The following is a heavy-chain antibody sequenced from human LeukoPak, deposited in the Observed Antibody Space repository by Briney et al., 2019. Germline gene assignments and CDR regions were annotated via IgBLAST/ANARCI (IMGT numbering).Heavy chain of an antibody. CDR2: ISPSGGST. CDR1: GYTFTGYY. V-gene: IGHV1-46*01. D-gene: IGHD2-15*01. J-gene: IGHJ5*02. CDR3: ARDNSVRDQAWWLTT. Sequence: ASVKVSCKASGYTFTGYYMHWVRQAPGQGPEWMGVISPSGGSTTYAQKFQGRVTLTRDMSTSTDYLELSSLRSEDTAVYYCARDNSVRDQAWWLTTWGQGTLVTVS.